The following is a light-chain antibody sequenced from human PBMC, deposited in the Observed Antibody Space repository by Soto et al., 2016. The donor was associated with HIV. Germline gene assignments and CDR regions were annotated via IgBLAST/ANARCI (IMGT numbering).Light chain of an antibody. V-gene: IGKV1-9*01. CDR2: AAS. CDR1: QDINHY. CDR3: QQLNSYPPT. Sequence: DIQMTQSPSSLSASAGDRVTITCQASQDINHYLNWYQMKPGKAPKLLIYAASTLQSGVPSRFSGSGSGTEFTLTISSLQPEDFAAYYCQQLNSYPPTFGQGTKVEIK. J-gene: IGKJ1*01.